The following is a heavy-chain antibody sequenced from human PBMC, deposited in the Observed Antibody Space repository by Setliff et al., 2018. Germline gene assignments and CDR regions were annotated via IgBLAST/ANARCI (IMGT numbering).Heavy chain of an antibody. V-gene: IGHV4-34*01. J-gene: IGHJ4*02. CDR1: GGSFSGYY. CDR3: ARVRNTQNGFFDY. Sequence: SETLSLTCAVYGGSFSGYYWSWIRQPPGKGLEWIGEIYHSGNTYYNPSLNSRLTISVDTSKNQFSLRLTSVTAADTAIYYCARVRNTQNGFFDYWSQGTLVTVSS. D-gene: IGHD1-1*01. CDR2: IYHSGNT.